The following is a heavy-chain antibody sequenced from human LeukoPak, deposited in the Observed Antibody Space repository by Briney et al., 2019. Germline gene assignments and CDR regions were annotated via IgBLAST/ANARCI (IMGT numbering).Heavy chain of an antibody. CDR1: GYSISSGYY. CDR3: ARDSDGSYPQYYFDY. J-gene: IGHJ4*02. CDR2: IYHRGNT. D-gene: IGHD1-26*01. V-gene: IGHV4-38-2*02. Sequence: SETLSLTCTVSGYSISSGYYWGWIRQPPGKGLEWIGSIYHRGNTYYNPSLKSRVTISVDTSKNQFSLKLSSVTAADTAVYYCARDSDGSYPQYYFDYWGQGTLVTVSS.